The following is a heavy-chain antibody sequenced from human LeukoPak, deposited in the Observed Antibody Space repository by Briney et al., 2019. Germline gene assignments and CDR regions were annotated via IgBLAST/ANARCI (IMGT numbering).Heavy chain of an antibody. Sequence: GGSLRLSCAASGFTFSSYAMHWVRQASGEGLEWVGRIRSKANSYATAYAASVKGRFTISRDDSKNTAYLQMNSLKTEDTAVYYCTSRYSSGLNWFDPWGQGTLVTVSS. D-gene: IGHD6-19*01. CDR1: GFTFSSYA. CDR2: IRSKANSYAT. CDR3: TSRYSSGLNWFDP. V-gene: IGHV3-73*01. J-gene: IGHJ5*02.